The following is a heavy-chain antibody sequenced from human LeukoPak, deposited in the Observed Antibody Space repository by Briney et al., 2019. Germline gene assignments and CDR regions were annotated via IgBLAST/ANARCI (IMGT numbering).Heavy chain of an antibody. CDR1: GYTFTDYY. Sequence: ASVKVSCKASGYTFTDYYLHWVRQAPGQGLEWMGWIKPNSGGTNYAHKFQGRVTMTRDTSLNTAYMELSSLRSEDTAVYYCARDLEQLPYGSGIQTVSLDYWGQGTLVTVSS. CDR3: ARDLEQLPYGSGIQTVSLDY. CDR2: IKPNSGGT. V-gene: IGHV1-2*02. J-gene: IGHJ4*02. D-gene: IGHD3-10*01.